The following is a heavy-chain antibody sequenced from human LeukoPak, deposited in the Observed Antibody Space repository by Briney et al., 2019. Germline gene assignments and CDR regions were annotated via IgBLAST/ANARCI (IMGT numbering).Heavy chain of an antibody. CDR3: AREAYDPARPGFDP. D-gene: IGHD3-22*01. CDR1: GFTFSSYA. V-gene: IGHV3-30-3*01. J-gene: IGHJ5*02. CDR2: ISYDGSNK. Sequence: PGRSLRLSCAASGFTFSSYAMHWVRQAPGKGLEWVAIISYDGSNKYYADSVKGRFTISRDNSKNTLYLQMNSLRAEDTAVYYCAREAYDPARPGFDPWGQGTLVTVSS.